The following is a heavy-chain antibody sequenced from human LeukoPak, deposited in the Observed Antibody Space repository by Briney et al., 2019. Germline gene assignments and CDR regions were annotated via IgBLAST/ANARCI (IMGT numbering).Heavy chain of an antibody. CDR3: ARVGDYYGSGSYYSVDY. Sequence: PSETLSLTCTVSGGSISSGDYYWSWIRQPPGKGLEWIGYIYYSGSTYYNPSLKSRVTISVDTSKNQFSLELSSVTAADTAVYYCARVGDYYGSGSYYSVDYWGQGTLVTVSS. CDR2: IYYSGST. CDR1: GGSISSGDYY. D-gene: IGHD3-10*01. J-gene: IGHJ4*02. V-gene: IGHV4-30-4*01.